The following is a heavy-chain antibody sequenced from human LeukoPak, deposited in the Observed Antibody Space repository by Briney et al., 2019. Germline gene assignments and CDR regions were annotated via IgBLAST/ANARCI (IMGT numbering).Heavy chain of an antibody. V-gene: IGHV3-30*03. CDR1: GFTFSSYG. J-gene: IGHJ4*02. CDR2: ISYDGSNK. CDR3: AREGYFDWLPNDY. D-gene: IGHD3-9*01. Sequence: GGSLRLSCAASGFTFSSYGMSWVRQAPGKGLEWVAVISYDGSNKYYADSVKGRFTISRDNSKNTLYLQMNSLRAEDTAVYYCAREGYFDWLPNDYWGQGTLVTVSS.